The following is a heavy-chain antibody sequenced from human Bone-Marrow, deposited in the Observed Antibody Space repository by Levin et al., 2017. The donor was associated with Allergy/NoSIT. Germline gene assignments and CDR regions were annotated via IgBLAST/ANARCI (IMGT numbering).Heavy chain of an antibody. Sequence: ETLSLTCAASGFTFSNSSMNWVRQAPGKGLEWVSYISDSSSSIFYADTVKGRFTISRDNAKNSLFLQMNSLRDEDTAVYYCARDCPHLSYSSTWYYYYGMDVWGQGTTVTVSS. CDR3: ARDCPHLSYSSTWYYYYGMDV. V-gene: IGHV3-48*02. CDR2: ISDSSSSI. CDR1: GFTFSNSS. D-gene: IGHD6-13*01. J-gene: IGHJ6*02.